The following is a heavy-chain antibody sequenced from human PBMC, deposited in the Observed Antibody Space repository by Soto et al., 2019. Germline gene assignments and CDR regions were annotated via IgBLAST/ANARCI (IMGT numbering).Heavy chain of an antibody. Sequence: GGSLRLSCAASGFTFSSFAMHWVRQAPGKGLEWVAVISYDGLNKFYPDSVKGRFTISRDNSKNTLHLQMHSLRVGDAAVYYCARGAAANYGMDVWGQGTTVTVSS. CDR3: ARGAAANYGMDV. CDR1: GFTFSSFA. CDR2: ISYDGLNK. V-gene: IGHV3-30-3*01. D-gene: IGHD6-13*01. J-gene: IGHJ6*02.